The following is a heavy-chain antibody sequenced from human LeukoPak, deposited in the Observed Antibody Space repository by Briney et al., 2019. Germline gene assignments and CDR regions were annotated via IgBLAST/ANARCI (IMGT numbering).Heavy chain of an antibody. CDR3: ARGELAMVRGVIRHYYYYGMDV. CDR1: GFTFSSYG. CDR2: IYSGGST. V-gene: IGHV3-53*04. D-gene: IGHD3-10*01. Sequence: PGRSLRLSCAASGFTFSSYGMHWVRQAPGKGLEWVSVIYSGGSTYYADSVKGRFTISRHNSKNTLYLQMNSLRAEDTAVYYCARGELAMVRGVIRHYYYYGMDVWGQGTTVTVSS. J-gene: IGHJ6*02.